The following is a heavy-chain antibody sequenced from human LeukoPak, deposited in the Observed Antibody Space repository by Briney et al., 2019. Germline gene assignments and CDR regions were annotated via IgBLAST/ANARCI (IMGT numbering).Heavy chain of an antibody. J-gene: IGHJ4*02. V-gene: IGHV1-8*01. D-gene: IGHD1-26*01. CDR1: GYTFTDND. CDR2: MRPTSGNT. CDR3: ARGRVGFDF. Sequence: AASVTVSCKASGYTFTDNDINWVRQAPGQGLEWMGWMRPTSGNTEYAQKFQGRVTMTRSTPISTAYMELSSLTSEDTAVYYCARGRVGFDFWGQGTLVTVSS.